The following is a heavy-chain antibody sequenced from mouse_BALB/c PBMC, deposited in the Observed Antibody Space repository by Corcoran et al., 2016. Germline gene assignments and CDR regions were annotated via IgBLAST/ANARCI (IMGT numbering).Heavy chain of an antibody. D-gene: IGHD1-1*02. CDR2: INPSTGYT. Sequence: QVQLQQSGAELAKPGASVKMSCKASGYTFTSYWMHWVKQRPGQGLEWIGYINPSTGYTEYNQKFKDKATLTADQSSSTAYMQLSSLTSEDSAVYYCARRWEALLDYWGQGTTFTVSS. J-gene: IGHJ2*01. CDR1: GYTFTSYW. CDR3: ARRWEALLDY. V-gene: IGHV1-7*01.